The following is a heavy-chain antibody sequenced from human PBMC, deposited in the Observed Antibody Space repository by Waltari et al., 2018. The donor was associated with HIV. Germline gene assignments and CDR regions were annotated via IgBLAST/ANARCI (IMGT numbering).Heavy chain of an antibody. Sequence: QVQLQESGPGLVKPSETLSLTCNVPGGSMTTNYWSWIRQSPGKGLEWIGYVYSSGNINYNPSLKSRVTIVVDTSKNQFSLKLRSVTAADTAVYYCARAPVHLRGYFYYGMDVWGQGTTVTVSS. V-gene: IGHV4-59*01. D-gene: IGHD3-3*01. CDR2: VYSSGNI. CDR3: ARAPVHLRGYFYYGMDV. CDR1: GGSMTTNY. J-gene: IGHJ6*02.